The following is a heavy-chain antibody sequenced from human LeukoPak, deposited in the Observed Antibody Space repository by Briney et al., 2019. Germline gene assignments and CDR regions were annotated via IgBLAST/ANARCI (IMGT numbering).Heavy chain of an antibody. J-gene: IGHJ4*02. CDR3: ARYESSWYYFDY. CDR2: FYSDGNT. D-gene: IGHD6-13*01. CDR1: GFTVSSNY. Sequence: GGSLRLSCAASGFTVSSNYMSWGRQAPGEGREWGSVFYSDGNTYYADSVKGRFIISRDNSKNTLYLPMNSLRAEDTAVYYCARYESSWYYFDYWGRGTLVTVSS. V-gene: IGHV3-53*01.